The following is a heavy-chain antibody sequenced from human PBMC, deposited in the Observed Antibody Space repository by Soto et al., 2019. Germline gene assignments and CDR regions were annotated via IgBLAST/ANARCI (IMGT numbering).Heavy chain of an antibody. CDR3: AKEKAIVAVVTNADAFDI. CDR1: GYTFTSYE. CDR2: MNPNSGNT. D-gene: IGHD3-3*01. V-gene: IGHV1-8*01. J-gene: IGHJ3*02. Sequence: ASVKVSCKASGYTFTSYEINWVRQATGQGLEWMGWMNPNSGNTGYAQKFQGRVTMTRNTSISTAYMELSSLRSEDTALYYCAKEKAIVAVVTNADAFDIWGKGTTVTVSS.